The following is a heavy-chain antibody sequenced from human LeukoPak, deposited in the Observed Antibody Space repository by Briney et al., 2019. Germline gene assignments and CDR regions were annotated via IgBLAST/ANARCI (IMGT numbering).Heavy chain of an antibody. CDR2: INHSGST. CDR3: ASIQTYYDFWSGYYKPSNWFDP. D-gene: IGHD3-3*01. Sequence: PSETLSLTCAVYGGSFSGYYWSWIPQPPGKGLEWIGEINHSGSTNYNPSLKSRVTISVDTSKNQFSLKLSSVTAADTAVYYCASIQTYYDFWSGYYKPSNWFDPWGQGTLVTVSS. J-gene: IGHJ5*02. V-gene: IGHV4-34*01. CDR1: GGSFSGYY.